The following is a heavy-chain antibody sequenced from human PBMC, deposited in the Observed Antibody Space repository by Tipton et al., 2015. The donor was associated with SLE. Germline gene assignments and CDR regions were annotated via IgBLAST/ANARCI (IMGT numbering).Heavy chain of an antibody. J-gene: IGHJ3*02. Sequence: LRLSCTVSGGSISSGSYYWSWIRQPPGKGLEWIGYIYYSGSTNYNPSLKSRVTISVDTSKNQFSLKLSSVTAADTAVYYCASQVASDAFDIWGQGTMVTVSS. V-gene: IGHV4-61*01. CDR1: GGSISSGSYY. CDR2: IYYSGST. CDR3: ASQVASDAFDI.